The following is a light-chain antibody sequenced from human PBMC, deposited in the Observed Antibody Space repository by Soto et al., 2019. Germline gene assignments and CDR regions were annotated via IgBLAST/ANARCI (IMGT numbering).Light chain of an antibody. J-gene: IGKJ5*01. CDR3: QQYNNWPRT. Sequence: EIVMTQSPATLSVSPGERATLSCRASQSVSSNLAWYQQKPGQAPRLLIYDAFTRATGIPARFSGFGSGTKFTLTISSLQSEDFGVYYCQQYNNWPRTFGQGTRLEMK. CDR2: DAF. V-gene: IGKV3-15*01. CDR1: QSVSSN.